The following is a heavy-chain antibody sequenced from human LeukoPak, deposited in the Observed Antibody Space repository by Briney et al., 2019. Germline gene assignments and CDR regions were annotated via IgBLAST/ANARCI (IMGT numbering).Heavy chain of an antibody. V-gene: IGHV3-23*01. D-gene: IGHD6-13*01. Sequence: PGGSLRLSCAASGFTFSSYAMSWVRQAPGKGLEWVSAISGSGGSTYYADSVKGRFTISRDNSKNTLYLQMNSLRAEDTAVYYCAKGMLGIAAAGNDAFDIWGQGTMVTVSS. CDR3: AKGMLGIAAAGNDAFDI. CDR2: ISGSGGST. CDR1: GFTFSSYA. J-gene: IGHJ3*02.